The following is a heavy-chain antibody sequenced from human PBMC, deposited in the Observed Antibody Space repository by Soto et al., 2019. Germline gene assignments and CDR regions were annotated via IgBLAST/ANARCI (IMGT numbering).Heavy chain of an antibody. CDR3: ARAPQTVAGAGIWY. CDR2: ISGYNGDT. D-gene: IGHD6-13*01. V-gene: IGHV1-18*04. CDR1: GYTFSSYG. Sequence: GASVKVSCKTSGYTFSSYGISWVRQAPGQGLEWMGWISGYNGDTNYAQKLQGRVTMTTDTSTSAAYMELRSLRYDDTAVYYCARAPQTVAGAGIWYWGKGPLVTVSS. J-gene: IGHJ4*02.